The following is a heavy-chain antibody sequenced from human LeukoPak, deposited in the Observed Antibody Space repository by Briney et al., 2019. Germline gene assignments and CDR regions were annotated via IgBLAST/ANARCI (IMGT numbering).Heavy chain of an antibody. CDR3: ARDPDGSGSYNWFDP. CDR2: IYTSGST. D-gene: IGHD3-10*01. Sequence: TSETLSLTCTVSGGSISSYYWSWIRQPAGKGLEWIGRIYTSGSTNYNPSLKSRVTMSVDTSKNQFSLKLSSVTAADTAVYYCARDPDGSGSYNWFDPWGQGTLVTVSS. V-gene: IGHV4-4*07. CDR1: GGSISSYY. J-gene: IGHJ5*02.